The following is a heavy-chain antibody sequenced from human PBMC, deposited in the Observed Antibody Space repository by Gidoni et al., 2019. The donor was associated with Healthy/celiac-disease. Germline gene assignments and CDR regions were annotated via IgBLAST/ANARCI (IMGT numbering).Heavy chain of an antibody. CDR1: GGSISSYY. D-gene: IGHD3-9*01. CDR3: ARSPYYDILTGYYYFDY. J-gene: IGHJ4*02. CDR2: IYYSGST. V-gene: IGHV4-59*01. Sequence: QVQLQESGPGLVKPSETLSLTCTVSGGSISSYYWSWIRQPPGKGLEWIGYIYYSGSTNYNPSLKSRVTISVDTSKNQFSLKLSSVTAADTAVYYCARSPYYDILTGYYYFDYWGQGTLVTVSS.